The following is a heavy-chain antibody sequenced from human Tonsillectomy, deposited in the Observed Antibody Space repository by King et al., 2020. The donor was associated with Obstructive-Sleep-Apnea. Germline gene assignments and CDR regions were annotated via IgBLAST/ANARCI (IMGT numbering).Heavy chain of an antibody. D-gene: IGHD5-18*01. CDR1: GGSISSSSY. V-gene: IGHV4-39*07. CDR2: IYYSWST. Sequence: QLQESGPGLVKPSETLSLTCTVSGGSISSSSYWGWIRQPPGKGLEWIGHIYYSWSTYHNPSLKSRVTISVETSKNQVSLELNSVTAADTAVYYCARSDRDIAMGLFDYWGQGTLATVSS. J-gene: IGHJ4*02. CDR3: ARSDRDIAMGLFDY.